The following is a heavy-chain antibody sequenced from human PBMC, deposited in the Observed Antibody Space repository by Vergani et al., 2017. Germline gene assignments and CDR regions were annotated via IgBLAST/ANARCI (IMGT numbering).Heavy chain of an antibody. J-gene: IGHJ3*02. D-gene: IGHD2-15*01. Sequence: QVQLVESGGGVVQPGRSLRLSCAASGFTFSSYGMHWVRQAPGKGLEWVAVISYDGSNKYYADSVKGRFTISRDNSKNTLYLQMNSLRAEDTAVYYCARAQTPRFGAFDIWGQGTMVTVSS. V-gene: IGHV3-30*03. CDR2: ISYDGSNK. CDR3: ARAQTPRFGAFDI. CDR1: GFTFSSYG.